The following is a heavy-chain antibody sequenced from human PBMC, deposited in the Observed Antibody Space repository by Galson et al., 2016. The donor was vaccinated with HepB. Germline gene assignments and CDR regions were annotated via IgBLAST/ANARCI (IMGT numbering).Heavy chain of an antibody. J-gene: IGHJ4*02. CDR3: ARGLPSATIDY. CDR2: INGGNDKT. CDR1: GYTFTNYA. V-gene: IGHV1-3*01. D-gene: IGHD2-2*01. Sequence: SVKVSCKATGYTFTNYAMHWVCQAPGQRPEWLGWINGGNDKTKYSQNFQGRVTITWDTSANTAYMDLSSLRSEDTAVYYCARGLPSATIDYWGQGTLVTVSS.